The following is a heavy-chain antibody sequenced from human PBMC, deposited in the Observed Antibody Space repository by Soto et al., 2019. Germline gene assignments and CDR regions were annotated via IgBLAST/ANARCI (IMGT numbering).Heavy chain of an antibody. V-gene: IGHV4-59*01. CDR2: IYYSGST. Sequence: PSETLPLTWTVSGGSISSYYWSWIRQPPGKGLEWIGYIYYSGSTNYNPSLKSRVTISVDTSKNQFSLKLSSVTAADTAVYYCARSRGYSYGLFDYWGQGTLVTVSS. CDR1: GGSISSYY. J-gene: IGHJ4*02. D-gene: IGHD5-18*01. CDR3: ARSRGYSYGLFDY.